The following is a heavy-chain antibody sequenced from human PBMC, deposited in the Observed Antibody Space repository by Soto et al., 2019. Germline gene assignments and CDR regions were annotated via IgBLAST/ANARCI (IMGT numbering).Heavy chain of an antibody. CDR3: AKNYFFDS. Sequence: GGSLRLSCAASGFTFSSYAMSWVRQAPGRGLEWVSSVSISSDGLYYADSVKGRFTISRDNSKNTLYLQLNSLRGEDTATYYCAKNYFFDSWGQGTPVTVSS. CDR1: GFTFSSYA. J-gene: IGHJ4*02. V-gene: IGHV3-23*01. CDR2: VSISSDGL.